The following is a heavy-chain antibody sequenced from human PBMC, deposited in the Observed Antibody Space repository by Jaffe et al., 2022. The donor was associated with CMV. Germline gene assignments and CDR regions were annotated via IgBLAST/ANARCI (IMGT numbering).Heavy chain of an antibody. V-gene: IGHV1-3*01. CDR2: INAGNGNT. Sequence: QVQLVQSGAEVKKPGASVKVSCKASGYTFTSYAMHWVRQAPGQRLEWMGWINAGNGNTKYSQKFQGRVTITRDTSASTAYMELSSLRSEDTAVYYCASQDGGGSGSYYGYDAFDIWGQGTMVTVSS. CDR3: ASQDGGGSGSYYGYDAFDI. J-gene: IGHJ3*02. D-gene: IGHD1-26*01. CDR1: GYTFTSYA.